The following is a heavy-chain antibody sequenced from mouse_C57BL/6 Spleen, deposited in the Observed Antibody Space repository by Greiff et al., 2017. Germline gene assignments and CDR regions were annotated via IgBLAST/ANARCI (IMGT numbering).Heavy chain of an antibody. V-gene: IGHV1-9*01. CDR3: ARRNLNYDGYSAWFAY. Sequence: QVQLKESGAELMKPGASVKLSCKATGYTFTGYWIEWVKQRPGHGLEWIGEILPGSGSTNYNEKFKGKATFTADTSSNTAYMQLSSLTTEDSAIYYCARRNLNYDGYSAWFAYWGQGTLVTVSA. CDR1: GYTFTGYW. D-gene: IGHD2-3*01. J-gene: IGHJ3*01. CDR2: ILPGSGST.